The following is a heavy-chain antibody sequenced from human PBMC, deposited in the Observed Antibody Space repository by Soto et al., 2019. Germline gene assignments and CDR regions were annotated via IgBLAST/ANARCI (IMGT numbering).Heavy chain of an antibody. J-gene: IGHJ5*02. Sequence: QVQLQESGPGLVKPSQTLSLTCTVSGGSISSGGYYWSWIRQHPGKGLEWIGYIYYSGGTYYNPSLKRRITSAVDTCKNQFSLKLSSVTAADTAVYYCARDLDRHNWFDPWGQGTLVTVSS. CDR2: IYYSGGT. CDR3: ARDLDRHNWFDP. CDR1: GGSISSGGYY. V-gene: IGHV4-31*03.